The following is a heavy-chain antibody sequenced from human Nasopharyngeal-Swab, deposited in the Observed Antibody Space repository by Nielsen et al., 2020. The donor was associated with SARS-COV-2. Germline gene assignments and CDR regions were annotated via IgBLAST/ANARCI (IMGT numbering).Heavy chain of an antibody. Sequence: ASVKVSCKASGYTFTSYDINWVRQATGQGLEWMGWMNPNSGNTGYAQKFQGRVTMTRNTSISTAYMELSSLRGEDTAVYYCAREKGYQVLLDYYYHGLDVWGHGTAVTVSS. CDR2: MNPNSGNT. CDR1: GYTFTSYD. J-gene: IGHJ6*02. D-gene: IGHD3-10*01. CDR3: AREKGYQVLLDYYYHGLDV. V-gene: IGHV1-8*01.